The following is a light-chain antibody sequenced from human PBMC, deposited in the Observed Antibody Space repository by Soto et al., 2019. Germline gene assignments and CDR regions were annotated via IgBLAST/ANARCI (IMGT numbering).Light chain of an antibody. J-gene: IGKJ1*01. CDR3: LQDYTYPRT. V-gene: IGKV1-6*01. CDR2: GAS. CDR1: QVIRND. Sequence: AIQMTQSPSSLSASVGDRDTITCRASQVIRNDLDWYQQKPGKAPKLLIYGASNLQSGVPSRFSGSGSGTDFTLTISSLQPEDFATYYCLQDYTYPRTFGQGTKVEIK.